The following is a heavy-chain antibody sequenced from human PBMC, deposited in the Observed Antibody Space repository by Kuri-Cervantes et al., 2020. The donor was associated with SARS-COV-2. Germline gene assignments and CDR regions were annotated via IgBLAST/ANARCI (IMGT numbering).Heavy chain of an antibody. D-gene: IGHD4-11*01. CDR1: GLTFSIRG. CDR3: AKVRLPASRALFDY. CDR2: ISSGGTDI. V-gene: IGHV3-23*03. Sequence: GSLEILCSPSGLTFSIRGINWVRQAPGKGLEWVSGISSGGTDIHYADSVKGRFTISRDNSKDTLYLQMDSLRADDSAVEYCAKVRLPASRALFDYWCQGTRVTVSS. J-gene: IGHJ4*02.